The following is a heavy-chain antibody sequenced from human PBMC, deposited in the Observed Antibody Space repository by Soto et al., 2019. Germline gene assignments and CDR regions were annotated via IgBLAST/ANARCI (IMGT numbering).Heavy chain of an antibody. V-gene: IGHV4-59*01. CDR3: ARGSYSGFYYYYYMDV. CDR2: IYYSGST. Sequence: QVQLQESGPGLVKPSETLSLTCTVSGGSISSYYWSWIRQPPGKGLEWIGYIYYSGSTNYNPSLTRRVTISVDTSKNQFSLKLSSVTAADTAVYYCARGSYSGFYYYYYMDVWGKGTTVTVSS. J-gene: IGHJ6*03. CDR1: GGSISSYY. D-gene: IGHD2-15*01.